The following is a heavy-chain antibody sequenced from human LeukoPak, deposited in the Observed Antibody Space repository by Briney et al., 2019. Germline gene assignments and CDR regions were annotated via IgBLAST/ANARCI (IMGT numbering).Heavy chain of an antibody. J-gene: IGHJ4*02. V-gene: IGHV3-7*01. CDR1: GFSFSTYW. Sequence: GGSLRLSCAASGFSFSTYWMSWVRQAPGKGLEWVAKINQDGTEKYYVDSVKGRFTVSRDYAKNSLYLQMNSLRVEDTAVYYCAKVAKYYYGPETYYFFEQWGQGTPVTASS. CDR3: AKVAKYYYGPETYYFFEQ. CDR2: INQDGTEK. D-gene: IGHD3-10*01.